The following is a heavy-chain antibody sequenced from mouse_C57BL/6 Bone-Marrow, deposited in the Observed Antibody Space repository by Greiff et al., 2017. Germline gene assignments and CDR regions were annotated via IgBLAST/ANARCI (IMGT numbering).Heavy chain of an antibody. CDR2: INPGSGGT. CDR1: GYAFTNYL. D-gene: IGHD2-4*01. CDR3: VYYDYDPPFDY. Sequence: QVQLQQSGAELVRPGTSVKVSCKASGYAFTNYLIEWVKQRPGQGLEWIGVINPGSGGTNYNEKFKGKATLTADKSSSTAYMQLSSLTSEDSAVYFCVYYDYDPPFDYWGQGTTLTVSS. V-gene: IGHV1-54*01. J-gene: IGHJ2*01.